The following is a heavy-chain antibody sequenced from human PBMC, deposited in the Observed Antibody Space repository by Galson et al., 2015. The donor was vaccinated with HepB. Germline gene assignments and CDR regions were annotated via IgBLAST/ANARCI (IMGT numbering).Heavy chain of an antibody. V-gene: IGHV2-5*02. Sequence: PALVKPTQTLTLTCTFSGFSLTSTGMTVGWIRQPPGEALQWLAVIYWDDNKRYNSSLKSRLTITKDTSKNQVVLTMTNMDPVDTATYDCAHRPGSWVPFEIWGQGTMVTVSS. J-gene: IGHJ3*02. CDR3: AHRPGSWVPFEI. CDR2: IYWDDNK. CDR1: GFSLTSTGMT. D-gene: IGHD2-15*01.